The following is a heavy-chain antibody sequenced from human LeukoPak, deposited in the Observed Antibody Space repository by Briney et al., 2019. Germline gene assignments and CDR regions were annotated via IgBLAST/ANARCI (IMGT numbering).Heavy chain of an antibody. V-gene: IGHV1-18*01. J-gene: IGHJ4*02. CDR3: ARLGIAVAAIYFDY. CDR1: GYTFTSYG. D-gene: IGHD6-19*01. CDR2: ISAYNGNT. Sequence: ASVTVSCTASGYTFTSYGISWVRQAPGQGLEWMGWISAYNGNTNYAQKLQGRVTMTTDTSTSTAYMELRSLRSDDTAVYYCARLGIAVAAIYFDYWGQGTLATVSS.